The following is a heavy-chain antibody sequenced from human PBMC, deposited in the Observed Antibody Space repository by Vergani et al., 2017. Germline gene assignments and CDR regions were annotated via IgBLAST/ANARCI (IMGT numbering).Heavy chain of an antibody. CDR2: ISARYPST. CDR3: ATAGAAYCRGASCYDFFEY. V-gene: IGHV3-23*01. D-gene: IGHD2-15*01. J-gene: IGHJ4*02. Sequence: EVHLLESGGGQVEAGGSLRLSCAASGFTFSACPMTWVRQAPGKGLEWVSAISARYPSTYYADSVKGRFTISRDNSKNTLYLQMNRLRPEDTAVYYCATAGAAYCRGASCYDFFEYWGQGTLVTVAS. CDR1: GFTFSACP.